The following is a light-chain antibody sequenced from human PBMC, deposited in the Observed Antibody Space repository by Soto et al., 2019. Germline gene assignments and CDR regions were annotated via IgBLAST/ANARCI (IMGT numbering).Light chain of an antibody. CDR3: QHYNSYSEA. Sequence: DIQMTQSPSTLSGSVGDRVTITCRASQTISSWLAWYQQKPGKAPKLLIYKASTLKSGVPSRFSGSGSGTEFTLTISSLLPDDFATYYCQHYNSYSEAFGQGTK. J-gene: IGKJ1*01. CDR2: KAS. V-gene: IGKV1-5*03. CDR1: QTISSW.